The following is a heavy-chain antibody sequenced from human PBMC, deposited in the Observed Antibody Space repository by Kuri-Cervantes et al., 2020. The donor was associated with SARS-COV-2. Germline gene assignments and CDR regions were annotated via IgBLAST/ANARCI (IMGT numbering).Heavy chain of an antibody. CDR1: GGTFSSYA. CDR3: ARDHAYCSSTSCQYYYHGMDI. D-gene: IGHD2-2*01. Sequence: SVKVSCKASGGTFSSYAISWVRQAPGQGLEWLGGIIPILGIANYAQKFQGRVTITADKSTSTAYMELSILRSEDTTVYYCARDHAYCSSTSCQYYYHGMDIWGQGTMVTVSS. J-gene: IGHJ6*02. CDR2: IIPILGIA. V-gene: IGHV1-69*10.